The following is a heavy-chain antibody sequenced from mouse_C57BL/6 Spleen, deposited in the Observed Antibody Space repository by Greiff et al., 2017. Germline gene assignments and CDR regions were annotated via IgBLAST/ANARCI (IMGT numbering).Heavy chain of an antibody. CDR1: GYTFTSYW. CDR3: ARARLVTTVVAHWYFDV. J-gene: IGHJ1*03. CDR2: IYPGSGST. Sequence: QVQLKQPGAELVKPGASVKMSCKASGYTFTSYWITWVKQRPGQGLEWIGDIYPGSGSTNYNEKFKSKATLTVDTSSSTAYMQLSSLTSEDSAVYYCARARLVTTVVAHWYFDVWGTGTTVTVSS. D-gene: IGHD1-1*01. V-gene: IGHV1-55*01.